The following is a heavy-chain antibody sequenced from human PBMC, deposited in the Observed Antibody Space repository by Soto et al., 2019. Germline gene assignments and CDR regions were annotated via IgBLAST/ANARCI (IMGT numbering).Heavy chain of an antibody. CDR1: GGTFSDFA. J-gene: IGHJ6*02. CDR3: ARDRIQLRLGKYSFNAMDV. CDR2: IVPRFGSP. D-gene: IGHD3-16*01. V-gene: IGHV1-69*06. Sequence: QVQLVQSGAEMRKPGSSLRVSCKASGGTFSDFAFIWVRQAPGQGLEWMGGIVPRFGSPNYAQKFGGRVTITADTSTSTVYMELSSLRFDDTAVYFCARDRIQLRLGKYSFNAMDVWGQGTTITVSS.